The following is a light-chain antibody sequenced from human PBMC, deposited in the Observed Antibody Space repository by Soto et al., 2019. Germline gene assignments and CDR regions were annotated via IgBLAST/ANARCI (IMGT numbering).Light chain of an antibody. V-gene: IGLV1-47*01. J-gene: IGLJ1*01. Sequence: QSVLTQPPSASGTPGQRVTISCSGSSSNIGSNYVYWYQQLPGTAPKLLIYRNNQRPSGVPDRFSGSKSGTSASLAISGLQSEDEGDYYCATWDDSRNGYVFGPGTKLTVL. CDR1: SSNIGSNY. CDR3: ATWDDSRNGYV. CDR2: RNN.